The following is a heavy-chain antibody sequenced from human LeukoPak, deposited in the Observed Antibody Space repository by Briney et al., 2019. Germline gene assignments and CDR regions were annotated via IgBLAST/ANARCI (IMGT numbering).Heavy chain of an antibody. CDR3: ARLGYYFDY. CDR2: INHSGST. CDR1: GGSISSGDYY. J-gene: IGHJ4*02. V-gene: IGHV4-39*07. Sequence: SETLSLTCTVSGGSISSGDYYWSWIRQPPGKGLEWIGEINHSGSTNYNPSLKSRVTISVDTSKNQFSLKLSSVTAADTAVYYCARLGYYFDYWGQGTLVTVSS.